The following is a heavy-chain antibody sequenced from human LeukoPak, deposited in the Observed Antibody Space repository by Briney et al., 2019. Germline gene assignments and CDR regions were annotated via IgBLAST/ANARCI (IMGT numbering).Heavy chain of an antibody. D-gene: IGHD6-19*01. J-gene: IGHJ4*02. CDR3: ARASDTEQWLAYFDY. CDR2: TYYSGST. CDR1: GGSISSYY. Sequence: SETLSLTCTVSGGSISSYYWSWIRQPPGKGLEWIGYTYYSGSTNYNPSLKSRVTISVDTSKNQFSLKLSSVTAADTAVYYCARASDTEQWLAYFDYWGQGTLVTVSS. V-gene: IGHV4-59*01.